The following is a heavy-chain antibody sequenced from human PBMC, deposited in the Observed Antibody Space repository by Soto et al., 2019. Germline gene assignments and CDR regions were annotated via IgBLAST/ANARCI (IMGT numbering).Heavy chain of an antibody. J-gene: IGHJ6*02. CDR1: GFTFSSYE. D-gene: IGHD6-13*01. V-gene: IGHV3-48*03. CDR3: ASSYSSSWTYYGMDV. CDR2: ISSSGSTI. Sequence: GGSLRLSCAASGFTFSSYEMNWVRQAPGKGLEWVSYISSSGSTIYYADSVKGRFTISRDNAKNSLYLQMNSLRAEDTAVYYCASSYSSSWTYYGMDVWGQGTTVTVSS.